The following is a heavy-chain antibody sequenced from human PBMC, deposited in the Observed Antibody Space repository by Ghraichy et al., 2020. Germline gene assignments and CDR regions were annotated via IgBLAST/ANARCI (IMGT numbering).Heavy chain of an antibody. CDR1: GFTFSSYS. CDR3: ARDRSSSWYMLSAFDI. D-gene: IGHD6-13*01. J-gene: IGHJ3*02. CDR2: ISSSSSTI. V-gene: IGHV3-48*02. Sequence: GESLNISCAASGFTFSSYSMNWVRQAPGKGLEWVSYISSSSSTIYYADSVKGRFTISRDNAKNSLYLQMNSLRDEDTAVYYCARDRSSSWYMLSAFDIWGQGTMVTVSS.